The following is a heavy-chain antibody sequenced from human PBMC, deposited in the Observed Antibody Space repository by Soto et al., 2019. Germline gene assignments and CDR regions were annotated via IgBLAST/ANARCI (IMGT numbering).Heavy chain of an antibody. CDR3: ARRRYCGGGSCHYYYYMDV. J-gene: IGHJ6*03. CDR1: GYSFTSYW. CDR2: IYPGDSDT. D-gene: IGHD2-15*01. V-gene: IGHV5-51*01. Sequence: GESLKISCKGSGYSFTSYWIGWVRQMPGKGLEWMGIIYPGDSDTRYSPSFQGQVTISADKSISTAYLQWSSLKASDTAMYYCARRRYCGGGSCHYYYYMDVWGKGTTVTVSS.